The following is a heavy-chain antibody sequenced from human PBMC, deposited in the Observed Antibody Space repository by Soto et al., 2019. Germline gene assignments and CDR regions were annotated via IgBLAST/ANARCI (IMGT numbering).Heavy chain of an antibody. CDR2: INPNIGGT. D-gene: IGHD3-16*01. V-gene: IGHV1-2*04. Sequence: GASVKVSCKASGYTFTGYYMHWVRQAPGQGLEWMGWINPNIGGTNYAQKFQGWVTMTRDTSISTAYMELSRLRSDDTAVYYCARAGGGLVDYYYYGMDVWGQGTTVTVSS. CDR1: GYTFTGYY. J-gene: IGHJ6*02. CDR3: ARAGGGLVDYYYYGMDV.